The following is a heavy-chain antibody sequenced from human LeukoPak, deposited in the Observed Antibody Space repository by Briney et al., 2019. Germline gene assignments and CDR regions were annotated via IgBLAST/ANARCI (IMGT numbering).Heavy chain of an antibody. D-gene: IGHD2-2*01. CDR1: RFTFSSYN. Sequence: PGGSLRLSCAASRFTFSSYNMDWVRQAPGKGLEWVSFIDSSSRYIYQADSVKGRFTISRDNAKSSVFLQMNSLRAEDTAVYYCARVGGHCTSTSCPPPDYWGQGTLVTVSS. CDR2: IDSSSRYI. V-gene: IGHV3-21*01. CDR3: ARVGGHCTSTSCPPPDY. J-gene: IGHJ4*02.